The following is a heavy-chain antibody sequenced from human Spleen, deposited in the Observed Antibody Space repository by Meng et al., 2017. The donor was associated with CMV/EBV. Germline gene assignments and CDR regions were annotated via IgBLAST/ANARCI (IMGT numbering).Heavy chain of an antibody. CDR3: VVGHDSRKVAY. D-gene: IGHD2-15*01. Sequence: GESLKISCEASGFTFSSYFMNWVRQAPGGGLEWVSSISSTSRFRYYADSVKGRFTISRDNAKNALYLQMSSLRAEDTAFYYCVVGHDSRKVAYWGQGTLVTVSS. V-gene: IGHV3-21*01. CDR2: ISSTSRFR. J-gene: IGHJ4*02. CDR1: GFTFSSYF.